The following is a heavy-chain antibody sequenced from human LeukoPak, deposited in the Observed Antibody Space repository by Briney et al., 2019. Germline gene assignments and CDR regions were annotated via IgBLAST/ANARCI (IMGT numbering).Heavy chain of an antibody. CDR3: ARGSNTGTIDY. D-gene: IGHD2-8*01. J-gene: IGHJ4*02. CDR2: MNPNSGNT. CDR1: GYTFTSYN. V-gene: IGHV1-8*01. Sequence: ASVKVSCKASGYTFTSYNINWGRHGTGQGLEWMGWMNPNSGNTGYAQKFQGRVTMTRNTSISTAYMELSSLRSEDTAVYYCARGSNTGTIDYWGQGTLVTVSS.